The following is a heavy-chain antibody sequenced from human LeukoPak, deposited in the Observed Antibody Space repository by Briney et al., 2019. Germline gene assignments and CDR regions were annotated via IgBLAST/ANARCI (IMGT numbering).Heavy chain of an antibody. Sequence: LGGSLRLSCAVSGITVGGNYMSWIRQAPGKGLEWVALMYTGGTTYYADSVKARFTISRDTSTNSLFLQMNSLRAEDTGVYYCAGADASTWHGARYWGQGNLVTVSS. CDR3: AGADASTWHGARY. D-gene: IGHD6-13*01. V-gene: IGHV3-66*01. J-gene: IGHJ4*02. CDR1: GITVGGNY. CDR2: MYTGGTT.